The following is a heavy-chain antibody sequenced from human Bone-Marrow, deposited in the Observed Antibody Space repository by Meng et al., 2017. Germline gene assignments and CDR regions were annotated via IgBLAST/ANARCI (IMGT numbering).Heavy chain of an antibody. CDR2: IYHSGST. CDR3: ARGTRPLLFQH. Sequence: QGQLQESCPGLVKPSGTLSLTCAVSGGSISSPNWWSWVRQPPGRGLEWIGEIYHSGSTTYNPSLKSRVTISVDTSKNQFSLKLSSVTAADTAVYYCARGTRPLLFQHWGQGTLVTVSS. D-gene: IGHD1-1*01. J-gene: IGHJ1*01. V-gene: IGHV4-4*02. CDR1: GGSISSPNW.